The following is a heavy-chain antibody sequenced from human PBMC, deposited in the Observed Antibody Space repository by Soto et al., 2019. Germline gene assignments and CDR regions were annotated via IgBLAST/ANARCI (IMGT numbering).Heavy chain of an antibody. CDR2: ISAYNGNT. Sequence: ASVKVSCKASGYTFTSYGISWVRQAPGQGLEWMGWISAYNGNTNYAQKLQGRVTMTTDTSTSTAYMELRSVTAADTAVYYCARGMAEEQIFYYFDYWGQGTLVTVSS. J-gene: IGHJ4*02. CDR3: ARGMAEEQIFYYFDY. CDR1: GYTFTSYG. D-gene: IGHD3-9*01. V-gene: IGHV1-18*01.